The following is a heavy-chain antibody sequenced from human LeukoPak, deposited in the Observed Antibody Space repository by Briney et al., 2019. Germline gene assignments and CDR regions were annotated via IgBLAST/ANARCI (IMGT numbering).Heavy chain of an antibody. D-gene: IGHD6-6*01. CDR3: ARARPASIAARIWFDP. CDR1: GGTFSSYA. Sequence: SVKVSCKASGGTFSSYAISWVRQAPGQGLEWMGRIIPILGIANYAQKFQGRVTITADKSTSTAYMELSSLRSEDTAVYYCARARPASIAARIWFDPWGQGTLVTVSS. CDR2: IIPILGIA. V-gene: IGHV1-69*04. J-gene: IGHJ5*02.